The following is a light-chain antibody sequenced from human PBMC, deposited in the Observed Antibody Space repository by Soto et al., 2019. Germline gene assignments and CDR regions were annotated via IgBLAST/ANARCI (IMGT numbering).Light chain of an antibody. CDR3: SSYTSSLVV. Sequence: QSALTQPTSVSGSPGQSITISCTGTSSDVGGYNYVSWYQQHPGKAPKLMIYDVSNRPSGVSNRFSGSKSGNTASLTNSGLQAEDEADYYSSSYTSSLVVFGGGTELTVL. J-gene: IGLJ2*01. CDR1: SSDVGGYNY. CDR2: DVS. V-gene: IGLV2-14*01.